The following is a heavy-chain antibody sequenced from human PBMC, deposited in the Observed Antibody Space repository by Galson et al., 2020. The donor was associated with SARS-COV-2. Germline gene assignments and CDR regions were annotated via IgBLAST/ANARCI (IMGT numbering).Heavy chain of an antibody. CDR3: ARDPQWLVHRGFDY. Sequence: SETLSLTCTVSGGSISSYYWSWIRQPPGKGLEWIGYIYTSGSTNYNPSLKSRVTISVDTSKNQFSLKLSSVTAADTAMYYCARDPQWLVHRGFDYWGQGTLVTVSS. CDR1: GGSISSYY. D-gene: IGHD6-19*01. J-gene: IGHJ4*02. V-gene: IGHV4-4*08. CDR2: IYTSGST.